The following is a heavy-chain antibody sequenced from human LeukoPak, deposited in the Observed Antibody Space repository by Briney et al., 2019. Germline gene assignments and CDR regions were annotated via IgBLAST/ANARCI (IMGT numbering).Heavy chain of an antibody. D-gene: IGHD1-26*01. CDR2: IRYDGSNK. CDR3: AKSHLGGYSGSSSWFDP. J-gene: IGHJ5*02. Sequence: PGGSLRLSCAASGFTFSNYGMHWVRQAPGKGLEWVAFIRYDGSNKYYADSVKGRFTISRDNSKNTLYLQMNSLRAEDTAVYYCAKSHLGGYSGSSSWFDPWGQGTLVTVSS. V-gene: IGHV3-30*02. CDR1: GFTFSNYG.